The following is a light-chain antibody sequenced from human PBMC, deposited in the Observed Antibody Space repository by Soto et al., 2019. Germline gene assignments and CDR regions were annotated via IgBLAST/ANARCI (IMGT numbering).Light chain of an antibody. J-gene: IGLJ1*01. V-gene: IGLV2-14*01. Sequence: QSVLTQPASVSGSPGQSITISCTGTSSDVGIYNFVSWYQQHPGKAPKLIIYEVTNRPSGVSDRFSGFKSGNTAYLTISGLQAEDEADYYCSSYTTDTSLVFGTGTKVTV. CDR1: SSDVGIYNF. CDR2: EVT. CDR3: SSYTTDTSLV.